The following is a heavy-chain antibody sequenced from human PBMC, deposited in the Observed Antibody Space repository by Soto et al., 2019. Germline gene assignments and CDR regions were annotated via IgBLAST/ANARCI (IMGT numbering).Heavy chain of an antibody. V-gene: IGHV1-18*01. CDR1: GYTFTSYG. CDR3: ASGGSSTGGNY. D-gene: IGHD6-6*01. J-gene: IGHJ4*02. CDR2: ISAYNCNT. Sequence: QVQLVQSGAEVKKPGASVKVSCKASGYTFTSYGISWVRQAPGQGLEWMGWISAYNCNTNYAQKLQGRGNMTTDTSARTAYMESRNLGSEATAVYYCASGGSSTGGNYWGQGTLVTVSS.